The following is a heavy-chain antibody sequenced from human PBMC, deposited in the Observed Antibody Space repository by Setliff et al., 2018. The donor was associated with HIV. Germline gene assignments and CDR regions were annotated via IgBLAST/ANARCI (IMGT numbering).Heavy chain of an antibody. CDR3: ARAPGPYGDYNWFDP. CDR1: GGSISSYY. Sequence: SETLSLTCTVSGGSISSYYWSWIRQPAGKGLEWIGRIYTSGSTNYNPSLKSRVTISVDTSKNQFSLKLNSVTAADTAVYYCARAPGPYGDYNWFDPWGQGALVTVSS. CDR2: IYTSGST. V-gene: IGHV4-4*07. D-gene: IGHD4-17*01. J-gene: IGHJ5*02.